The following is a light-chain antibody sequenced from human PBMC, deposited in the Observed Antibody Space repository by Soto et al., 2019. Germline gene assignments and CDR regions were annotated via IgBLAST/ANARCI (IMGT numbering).Light chain of an antibody. CDR1: RSNIGSSI. Sequence: QSVLTQPPSLSGTPGQTVTISCFGSRSNIGSSIVHWYQQLPGAAPKLLITGNTNRPSGVPDRFSGSKSGTSASLAITGLQAEDEADYYCQSYDLSLDVVLFGGGTQLTVL. V-gene: IGLV1-40*01. CDR3: QSYDLSLDVVL. CDR2: GNT. J-gene: IGLJ2*01.